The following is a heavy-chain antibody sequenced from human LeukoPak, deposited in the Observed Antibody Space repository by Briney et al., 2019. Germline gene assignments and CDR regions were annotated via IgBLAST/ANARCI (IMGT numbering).Heavy chain of an antibody. CDR2: INIDGTNT. CDR1: GFSFSSYW. Sequence: GGSLRISCAASGFSFSSYWMHWVRQAPGKGLVWVSRINIDGTNTYYADSVKGRFTISRDNAKNTLYLQMKSLKIEDTAVYYCTRDGGLLGPGIYWFDPWGQGTLVTVSS. J-gene: IGHJ5*02. V-gene: IGHV3-74*01. CDR3: TRDGGLLGPGIYWFDP. D-gene: IGHD3-10*01.